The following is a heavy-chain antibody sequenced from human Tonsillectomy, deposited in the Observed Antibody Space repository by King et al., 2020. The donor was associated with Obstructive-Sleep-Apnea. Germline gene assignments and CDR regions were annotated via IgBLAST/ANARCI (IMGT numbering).Heavy chain of an antibody. CDR2: INPSGGST. J-gene: IGHJ6*02. Sequence: QLVQSGAEVKKPGASVKVSCKASGYTFTSYYMHLVRQAPGQGLEWMGIINPSGGSTSYAQKFQGRVTMTRDTSTSTVYMELSSLRSEDTAVYYCALVPYDILTGYYTLDVWGQGTTVTVSS. CDR1: GYTFTSYY. D-gene: IGHD3-9*01. CDR3: ALVPYDILTGYYTLDV. V-gene: IGHV1-46*03.